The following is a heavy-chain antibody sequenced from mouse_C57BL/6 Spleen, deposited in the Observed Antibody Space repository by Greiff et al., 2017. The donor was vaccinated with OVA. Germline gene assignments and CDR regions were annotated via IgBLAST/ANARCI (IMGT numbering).Heavy chain of an antibody. D-gene: IGHD1-1*01. CDR2: IYPGDGDT. Sequence: VKLMESGPELVKPGASVKISCKASGYAFSSSWMNWVKQRPGKGLEWIGRIYPGDGDTNYNGKFKGKATLTADKSSSTAYMQLSSLTSEDSAVYFCARETTVVAPRYFDVWGTGTTVTVSS. CDR3: ARETTVVAPRYFDV. V-gene: IGHV1-82*01. J-gene: IGHJ1*03. CDR1: GYAFSSSW.